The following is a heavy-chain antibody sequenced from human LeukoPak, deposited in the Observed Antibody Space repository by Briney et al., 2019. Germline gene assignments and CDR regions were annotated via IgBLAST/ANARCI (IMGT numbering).Heavy chain of an antibody. D-gene: IGHD3-22*01. V-gene: IGHV1-69*04. Sequence: SVEVSCKASGGTFSSYAISWVRQAPGQGLEWMGRIIPILGIANYAQKFQGRVTITADKSTSTAYMELSGLRSEDTAVYYCARGRAFQYYDSPFDPWGQGTLVTVSS. CDR1: GGTFSSYA. J-gene: IGHJ5*02. CDR2: IIPILGIA. CDR3: ARGRAFQYYDSPFDP.